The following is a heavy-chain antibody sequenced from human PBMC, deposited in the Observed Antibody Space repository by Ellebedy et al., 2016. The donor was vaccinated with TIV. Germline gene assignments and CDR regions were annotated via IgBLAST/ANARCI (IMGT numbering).Heavy chain of an antibody. CDR2: INHSGST. D-gene: IGHD3-22*01. CDR3: ARGRQSDDTSAYYLDS. Sequence: SETLSLXCAVYGGSFSGYYWTWIRQPPGKGLEWIGEINHSGSTNYDPSLKRRVTILVDTSKNQFSLKLRSVTAADTAVYYCARGRQSDDTSAYYLDSWGQGTLVTVSS. J-gene: IGHJ5*01. CDR1: GGSFSGYY. V-gene: IGHV4-34*01.